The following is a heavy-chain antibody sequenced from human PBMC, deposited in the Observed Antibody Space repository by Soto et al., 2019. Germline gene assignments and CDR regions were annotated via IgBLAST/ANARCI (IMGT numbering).Heavy chain of an antibody. V-gene: IGHV3-23*01. D-gene: IGHD5-12*01. CDR2: LYGSGGGI. CDR3: AKDAVSRDGVWLAHD. J-gene: IGHJ1*01. Sequence: QAGGSLRLSCAASGFSFSDYAMIWVRQAPGKGLEWVSGLYGSGGGIHYADSVKGRFTISRDNYANSVYLQMNSLRVEDTAVYYCAKDAVSRDGVWLAHDWGQGTVVTVSS. CDR1: GFSFSDYA.